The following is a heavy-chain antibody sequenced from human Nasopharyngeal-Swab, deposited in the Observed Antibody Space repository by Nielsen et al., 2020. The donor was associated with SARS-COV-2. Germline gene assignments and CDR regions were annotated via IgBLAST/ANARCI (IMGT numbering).Heavy chain of an antibody. J-gene: IGHJ6*02. CDR1: GYTFTSYY. V-gene: IGHV1-2*04. D-gene: IGHD1-7*01. Sequence: ASVKVSCKASGYTFTSYYMHWVRQAPGQGLEWMGWINPNSGGTNYAQKFQGWVTMTRDTSISTAYMELSRLRSDDTAVYYCARDHSRITGTTYYYGMDVWGQGTTVTVSS. CDR2: INPNSGGT. CDR3: ARDHSRITGTTYYYGMDV.